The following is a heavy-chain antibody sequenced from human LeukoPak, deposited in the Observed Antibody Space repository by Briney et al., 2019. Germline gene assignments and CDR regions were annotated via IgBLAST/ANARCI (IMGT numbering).Heavy chain of an antibody. CDR2: LSGSGSST. V-gene: IGHV3-23*01. CDR3: AKDSSTVTTLGYFDY. J-gene: IGHJ4*02. Sequence: PGGSLRLSCAASGFTFSSYAMSWVRQAPGKGLEWVSTLSGSGSSTYYADSVKGRFTISRDNSKNTLFLQMNSLRAEDTAVYYCAKDSSTVTTLGYFDYWGQGNLVTVSS. D-gene: IGHD4-17*01. CDR1: GFTFSSYA.